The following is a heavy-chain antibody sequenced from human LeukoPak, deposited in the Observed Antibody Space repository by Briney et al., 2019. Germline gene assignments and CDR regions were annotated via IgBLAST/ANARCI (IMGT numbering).Heavy chain of an antibody. D-gene: IGHD2-2*03. Sequence: GASVKVSCKASGYTFTNYGISWVRQAPGQGLEWMGRINPNSGGTNYAQKFQGRVTMTRDTSISTAYMELSRLRSDDTAVYYCASGYCSSTSCYDPYYYYYMDVWGKGTTVTVSS. CDR3: ASGYCSSTSCYDPYYYYYMDV. V-gene: IGHV1-2*06. J-gene: IGHJ6*03. CDR1: GYTFTNYG. CDR2: INPNSGGT.